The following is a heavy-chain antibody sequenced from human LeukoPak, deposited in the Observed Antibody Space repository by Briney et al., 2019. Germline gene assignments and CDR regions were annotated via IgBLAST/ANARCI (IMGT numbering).Heavy chain of an antibody. Sequence: PGGSLRLSCAASGFTFTSYSMNWVRQAPGKGLEWVSYISSSSTTIYYADSVKGRFTISRDNAKNSLYLQMNSLRAEDTAIYCAQSFDNWGQGTLVTVSS. J-gene: IGHJ4*02. CDR3: AQSFDN. V-gene: IGHV3-48*04. CDR2: ISSSSTTI. CDR1: GFTFTSYS.